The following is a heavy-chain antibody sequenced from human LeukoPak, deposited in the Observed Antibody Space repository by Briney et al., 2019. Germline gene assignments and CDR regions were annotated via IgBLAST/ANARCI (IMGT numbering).Heavy chain of an antibody. Sequence: GESLRLSCVVSGFDFSNYGMSWVRQAPGKGLEWVSAISGSTGTTYYADSVNGRFIMSRDISKSTLFLQMNSLRADDTAVYYCARRDIVVVVSASDYWGQGTLVTVSS. J-gene: IGHJ4*02. CDR1: GFDFSNYG. CDR3: ARRDIVVVVSASDY. CDR2: ISGSTGTT. D-gene: IGHD2-15*01. V-gene: IGHV3-23*01.